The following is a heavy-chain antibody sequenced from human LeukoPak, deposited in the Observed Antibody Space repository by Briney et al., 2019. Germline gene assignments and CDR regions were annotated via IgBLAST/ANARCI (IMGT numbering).Heavy chain of an antibody. V-gene: IGHV3-64D*09. CDR3: VKITSVTGGDC. CDR2: ISNNGGSS. Sequence: GSLRLSCSASGFTFSAYAMYWVRQAPGKGLEYVSGISNNGGSSFYADSVKGRFTISRDNSKNTLYLQMSSLRAEDTAVYYCVKITSVTGGDCWGQGTRLTVSS. CDR1: GFTFSAYA. D-gene: IGHD1-1*01. J-gene: IGHJ4*02.